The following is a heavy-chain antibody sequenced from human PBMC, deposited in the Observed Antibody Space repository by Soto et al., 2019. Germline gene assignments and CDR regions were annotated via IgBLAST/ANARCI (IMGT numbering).Heavy chain of an antibody. D-gene: IGHD2-15*01. V-gene: IGHV4-39*01. Sequence: SETLSLTCTVSGGSISSSSYYWGWIRQPPGKGLEGIGSIYYSGSTYYNPSLKSRVTISVDTSKNQFSLKLSSVTAADTAVYYCARQVYIVGVVAATNWFDPWGQGTLVTVSS. CDR1: GGSISSSSYY. CDR3: ARQVYIVGVVAATNWFDP. J-gene: IGHJ5*02. CDR2: IYYSGST.